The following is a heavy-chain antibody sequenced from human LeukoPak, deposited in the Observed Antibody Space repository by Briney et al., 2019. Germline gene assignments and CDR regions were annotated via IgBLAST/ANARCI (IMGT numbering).Heavy chain of an antibody. D-gene: IGHD6-13*01. J-gene: IGHJ4*02. CDR1: GFTFSSYS. CDR2: ITSSSSTI. Sequence: GGSLRLSCAASGFTFSSYSMNWVRQAPGKGLEWVSYITSSSSTIYYADSVKGRFTISRDNAKNSLYLQMNRLRDEDTAVYYCASGYSSSHYRYYFDYWGQGTLVTVSS. V-gene: IGHV3-48*02. CDR3: ASGYSSSHYRYYFDY.